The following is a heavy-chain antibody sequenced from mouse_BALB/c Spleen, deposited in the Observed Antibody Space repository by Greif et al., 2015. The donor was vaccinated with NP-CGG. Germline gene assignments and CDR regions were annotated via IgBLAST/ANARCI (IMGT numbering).Heavy chain of an antibody. J-gene: IGHJ1*01. CDR2: IDPANGNT. D-gene: IGHD4-1*01. CDR3: ANWDWYFDV. V-gene: IGHV14-3*02. Sequence: EVKLQESGAELVKPGASVKLSCTASGFNIKDTYMHWVKQRPEQGLEWIGRIDPANGNTKYDPKFQGKATMTADTSSNTAYLQLSSLTSEDTAVYYCANWDWYFDVWGAGTTVTVSS. CDR1: GFNIKDTY.